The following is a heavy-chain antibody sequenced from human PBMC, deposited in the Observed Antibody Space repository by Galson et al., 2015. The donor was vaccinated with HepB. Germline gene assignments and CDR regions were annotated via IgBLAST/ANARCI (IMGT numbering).Heavy chain of an antibody. V-gene: IGHV4-38-2*01. D-gene: IGHD1-26*01. CDR3: VGANLFFHFAF. J-gene: IGHJ4*02. CDR2: ISHSGHY. Sequence: ETLSLTCDVSGYSISSGYFWGWVRQAPGKNLQWIGSISHSGHYYYSPSLRSRLSLSVDTSKNQISLKLGSVTAADTAVYYCVGANLFFHFAFWGQGTLVPVSS. CDR1: GYSISSGYF.